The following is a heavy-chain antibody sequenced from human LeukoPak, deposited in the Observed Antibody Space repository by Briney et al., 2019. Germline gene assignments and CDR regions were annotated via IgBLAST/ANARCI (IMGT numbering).Heavy chain of an antibody. V-gene: IGHV3-23*01. J-gene: IGHJ4*02. CDR3: AKLYYDFWSGYLDY. Sequence: GGSLRLSCAGSGFTFSFYAMNWVRQAPGKGLEWVSAISGSGGSTYYADSVKGRFTISRDNSKNTLYLQMNSLRAEDTAVYYCAKLYYDFWSGYLDYWGQGTLVTVSS. CDR2: ISGSGGST. CDR1: GFTFSFYA. D-gene: IGHD3-3*01.